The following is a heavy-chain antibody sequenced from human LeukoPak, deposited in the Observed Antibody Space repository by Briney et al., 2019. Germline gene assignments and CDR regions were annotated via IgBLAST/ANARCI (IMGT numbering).Heavy chain of an antibody. CDR3: ARDFSPARYYADAFDI. J-gene: IGHJ3*02. Sequence: GASVKVSCKASGYTFTSYGISWVRQAPGQGLEWMGWISAYNGNTNYALKFQGRVTITTDTSTSTAYMDLRSPRSDDTAVYYCARDFSPARYYADAFDIWGQGTMVTVSS. D-gene: IGHD2-2*01. CDR2: ISAYNGNT. V-gene: IGHV1-18*01. CDR1: GYTFTSYG.